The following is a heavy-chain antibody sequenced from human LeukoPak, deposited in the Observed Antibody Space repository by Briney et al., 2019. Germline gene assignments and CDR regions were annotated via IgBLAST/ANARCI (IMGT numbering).Heavy chain of an antibody. CDR3: ARGDIVVVPAAIVGLYGMDV. CDR2: ISAYNGNT. Sequence: GASVKVSCKASGYTFTSYGISWVRQAPGQGLEWMGWISAYNGNTNYAQKLQGRVTMTTDTSTSTAYMELRSLRSDDTAVYYCARGDIVVVPAAIVGLYGMDVWGQGTTVTVSS. CDR1: GYTFTSYG. J-gene: IGHJ6*02. D-gene: IGHD2-2*01. V-gene: IGHV1-18*01.